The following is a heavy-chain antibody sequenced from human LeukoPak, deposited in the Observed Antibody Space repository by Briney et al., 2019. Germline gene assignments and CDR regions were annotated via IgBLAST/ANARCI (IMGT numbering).Heavy chain of an antibody. D-gene: IGHD3-9*01. Sequence: KPSETPSLTCTVSGGAISSNNFFLAWVRPPPRKGLGWIGSIYYTGSAYYNPSLKSRVTISVDTSKNQFSLKLRSVTAADTAVYYCARLLTTNWFDLWGQGTLVTVSS. CDR3: ARLLTTNWFDL. V-gene: IGHV4-39*01. CDR1: GGAISSNNFF. J-gene: IGHJ5*02. CDR2: IYYTGSA.